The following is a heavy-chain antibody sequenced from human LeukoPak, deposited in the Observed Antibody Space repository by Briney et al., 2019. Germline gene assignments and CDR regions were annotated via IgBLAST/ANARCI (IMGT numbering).Heavy chain of an antibody. CDR3: AREALNYAPFDY. J-gene: IGHJ4*02. CDR2: INHSGST. Sequence: SETLSLTCAVYGGSFSGYYWSWIRQPPGKGLEWIGEINHSGSTNYNPSLKSRVTISVDTSKNQFSLKLSSVPAADTAVYYCAREALNYAPFDYWGQGTLVTVSS. CDR1: GGSFSGYY. D-gene: IGHD4-11*01. V-gene: IGHV4-34*01.